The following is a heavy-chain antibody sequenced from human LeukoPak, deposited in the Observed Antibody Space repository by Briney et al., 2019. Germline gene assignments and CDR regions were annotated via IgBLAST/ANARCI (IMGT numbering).Heavy chain of an antibody. Sequence: QPGGSLRLSCAASGFTFSSYGMPWVRQAPGKGLEWVAVISYDGSNKYYADSVKGRFTISRDNSKNTLYLQMNSLRAEDTAVYYCAADGDSSGPYSPWGQGTLVTVSS. CDR1: GFTFSSYG. CDR3: AADGDSSGPYSP. J-gene: IGHJ5*02. D-gene: IGHD3-22*01. CDR2: ISYDGSNK. V-gene: IGHV3-30*03.